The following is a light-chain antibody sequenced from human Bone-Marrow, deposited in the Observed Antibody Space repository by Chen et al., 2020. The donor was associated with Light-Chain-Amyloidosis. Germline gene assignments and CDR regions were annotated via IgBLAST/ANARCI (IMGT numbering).Light chain of an antibody. J-gene: IGKJ1*01. CDR2: GAS. V-gene: IGKV3-20*01. CDR1: QRVSSSY. Sequence: EIVLTQSPGTLSLSQGDRATLSCRASQRVSSSYVAWYQQKPGQAPRLLIYGASSRATGIPDRFSGSGSGTDFTLTISRLEPEDFAVYYCQQYGVSPRTFGQGTKVEIK. CDR3: QQYGVSPRT.